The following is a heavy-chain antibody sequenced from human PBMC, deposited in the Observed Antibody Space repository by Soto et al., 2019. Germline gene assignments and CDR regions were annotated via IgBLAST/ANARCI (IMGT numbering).Heavy chain of an antibody. CDR3: AKDYGSGSSSYFDY. CDR2: ISYDGSNK. CDR1: GFTFSSYG. V-gene: IGHV3-30*18. D-gene: IGHD3-10*01. J-gene: IGHJ4*02. Sequence: GGSLRLSCAASGFTFSSYGMHWVRQAPGKGLEWVAVISYDGSNKYYADSVKGRFTISRDNSKNTLYLQMNSLRAEDTAVYYCAKDYGSGSSSYFDYWGQGTLVTVSS.